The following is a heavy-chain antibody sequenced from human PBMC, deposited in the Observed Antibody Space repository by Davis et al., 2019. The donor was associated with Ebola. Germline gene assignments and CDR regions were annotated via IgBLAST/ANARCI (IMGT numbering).Heavy chain of an antibody. Sequence: PGGSLRLSCAASGFTFSSYWMHWVRQAPGKGLVWVSRINSDGSSTSYADSVKGRFTISRDNAKNTLYLQMGSLRAEDMAVYYCARSPYYYYGMDVWGQGTTVTVSS. CDR3: ARSPYYYYGMDV. CDR2: INSDGSST. CDR1: GFTFSSYW. J-gene: IGHJ6*02. V-gene: IGHV3-74*01.